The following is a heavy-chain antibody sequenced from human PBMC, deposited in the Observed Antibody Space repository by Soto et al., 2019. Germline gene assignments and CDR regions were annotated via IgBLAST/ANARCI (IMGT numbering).Heavy chain of an antibody. CDR3: ASVLYSSSWYWV. CDR2: IKQDGSEK. D-gene: IGHD6-13*01. J-gene: IGHJ4*02. V-gene: IGHV3-7*05. Sequence: EVQLAESGGGLVQPGGSLRLSCAASGFTFISYWMSWVRQAPGKGLEWVANIKQDGSEKYYVDSVKGRFTISRDNAKNSLYLQMNSLRAEDTDVYYCASVLYSSSWYWVWGQGTMVTVSS. CDR1: GFTFISYW.